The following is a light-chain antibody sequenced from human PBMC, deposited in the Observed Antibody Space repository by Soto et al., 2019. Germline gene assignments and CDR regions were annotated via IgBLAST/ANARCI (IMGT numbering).Light chain of an antibody. J-gene: IGKJ1*01. V-gene: IGKV3-15*01. CDR3: QQYNNWPWT. CDR2: SAS. Sequence: EIVMTQSPATLSVSPGGRATLSCRASQSISDTLAWYQQKPGQAPRLLIYSASARATGFPARFSGSGSGTDFTLTISSLQSEDFAVYYCQQYNNWPWTFGKGTKVEIK. CDR1: QSISDT.